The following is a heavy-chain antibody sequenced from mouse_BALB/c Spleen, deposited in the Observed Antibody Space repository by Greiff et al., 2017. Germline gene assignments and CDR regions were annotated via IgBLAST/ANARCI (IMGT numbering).Heavy chain of an antibody. CDR1: GFNIKDTY. Sequence: EVKLMESGAELVKPGASVKLSCTASGFNIKDTYMHWVKQRPEQGLEWIGRIDPANGNTKYDPKFQGKATITADTSSNTAYLQLSSLTSEDTAVYYCASGAGTFDYGGQGTTLTVSS. CDR2: IDPANGNT. V-gene: IGHV14-3*02. CDR3: ASGAGTFDY. D-gene: IGHD4-1*01. J-gene: IGHJ2*01.